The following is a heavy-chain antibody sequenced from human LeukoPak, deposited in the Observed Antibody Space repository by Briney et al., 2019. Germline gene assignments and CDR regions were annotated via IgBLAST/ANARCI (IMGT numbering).Heavy chain of an antibody. J-gene: IGHJ3*02. V-gene: IGHV1-2*02. CDR3: ARDRLLSSSWYQPILDASDI. CDR2: INPNSGGT. D-gene: IGHD6-13*01. CDR1: GYTFTGYY. Sequence: ASVKVSCKASGYTFTGYYMHWVRQAPGQGLEWMGWINPNSGGTNYAQKFQGRVTMTRDTSISTAYMELSRLRSDDTAVYYCARDRLLSSSWYQPILDASDIWGQGTMVTVSS.